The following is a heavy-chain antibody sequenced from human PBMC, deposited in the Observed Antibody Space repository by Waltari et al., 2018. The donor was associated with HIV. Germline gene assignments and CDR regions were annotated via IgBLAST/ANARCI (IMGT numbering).Heavy chain of an antibody. D-gene: IGHD3-22*01. CDR1: GGTFSSYA. J-gene: IGHJ1*01. V-gene: IGHV1-69*01. CDR3: ARGHYYDSSGYGEYFQH. Sequence: QVQLVQSGAEVKKPGSSVKVSCKASGGTFSSYAISWVRQAPGQGLEWMGGIIPIFGTANYEQKFQGRVTITADESTRTAYMERSSLRSEDTAVYYCARGHYYDSSGYGEYFQHWGQGTLVTVSS. CDR2: IIPIFGTA.